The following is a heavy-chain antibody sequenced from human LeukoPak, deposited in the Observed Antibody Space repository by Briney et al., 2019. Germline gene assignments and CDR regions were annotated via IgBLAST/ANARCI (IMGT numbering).Heavy chain of an antibody. J-gene: IGHJ5*02. Sequence: GGSLRLSCAASGFRFSDYTMTWVRQAPGKGPEWVSAIGGRGGSTYYADFLGGRFTISRDNSKDMLYLQMNSLKVEDTATYHCGKEGGAWGQGTKVTVSS. CDR1: GFRFSDYT. CDR2: IGGRGGST. CDR3: GKEGGA. D-gene: IGHD3-16*01. V-gene: IGHV3-23*01.